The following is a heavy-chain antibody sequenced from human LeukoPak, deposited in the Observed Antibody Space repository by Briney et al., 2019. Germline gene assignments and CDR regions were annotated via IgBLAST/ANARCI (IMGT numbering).Heavy chain of an antibody. CDR2: ISGSGGST. V-gene: IGHV3-23*01. Sequence: RTGGSLRLSCAASGFTFSGYAMSWVRQAPGKGLEWVSAISGSGGSTYYADSVKGRFTISRDNSKNTLYLQMNSLRAEDTAVYYCAKGSHDYGDYFDYWGQGTLVTVSS. D-gene: IGHD4-17*01. CDR1: GFTFSGYA. CDR3: AKGSHDYGDYFDY. J-gene: IGHJ4*02.